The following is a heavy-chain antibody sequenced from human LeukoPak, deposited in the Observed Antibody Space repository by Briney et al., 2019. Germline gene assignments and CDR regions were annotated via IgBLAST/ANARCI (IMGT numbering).Heavy chain of an antibody. V-gene: IGHV5-51*01. D-gene: IGHD2-2*01. CDR3: ARQWGDCSSTSCYSAY. J-gene: IGHJ4*02. CDR1: GYSFTSYW. Sequence: GESLKISCKGSGYSFTSYWIGWVRQMPGKGLEWMGIIYPGDSDTRYSPSFQGQVTISADKSISTAYLQWSSLKASDTAIYYCARQWGDCSSTSCYSAYWGQGTLVTVSS. CDR2: IYPGDSDT.